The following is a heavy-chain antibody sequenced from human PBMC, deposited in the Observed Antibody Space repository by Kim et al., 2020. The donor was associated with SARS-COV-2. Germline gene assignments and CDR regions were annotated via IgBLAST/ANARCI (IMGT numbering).Heavy chain of an antibody. CDR2: IYHSGST. CDR1: GGSISSSNW. D-gene: IGHD3-22*01. J-gene: IGHJ4*02. Sequence: SETLSLTCAVSGGSISSSNWWSWVRQPPGKGLEWIGEIYHSGSTNYNPSLKSRVTISVDKSKNQFSLKLSSVTAADTAVYYCAREPTYYYDSSGASGDYWGQGTLVTVSS. CDR3: AREPTYYYDSSGASGDY. V-gene: IGHV4-4*02.